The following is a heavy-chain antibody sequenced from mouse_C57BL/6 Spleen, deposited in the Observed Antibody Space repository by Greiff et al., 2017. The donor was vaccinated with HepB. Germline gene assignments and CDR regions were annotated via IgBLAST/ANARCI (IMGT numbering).Heavy chain of an antibody. CDR3: AIGLPPRYFDV. D-gene: IGHD2-2*01. Sequence: EVQLQQSGPVLVKPGASVKMSCKASGYTFTDYYMNWVKQSHGKSLEWIGVINPYNGGTSYNQKFKGKATLTVDKSSSTAYMELNSLTSEDSAVYYCAIGLPPRYFDVWGTRTTVTVSS. CDR2: INPYNGGT. J-gene: IGHJ1*03. CDR1: GYTFTDYY. V-gene: IGHV1-19*01.